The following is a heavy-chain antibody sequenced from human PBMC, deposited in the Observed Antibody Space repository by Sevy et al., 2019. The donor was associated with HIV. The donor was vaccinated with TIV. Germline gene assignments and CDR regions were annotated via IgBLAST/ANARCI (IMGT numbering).Heavy chain of an antibody. D-gene: IGHD4-4*01. Sequence: SESLSLTRTVSGGSISSGDYYWSWIRQPPGKGLEWIGYIYYSGSTYYNPSLKSRVTISVDTSKNQFSLKLSSVTAADTAVYYSSRGYDYSLDYWGQGTQVTVSS. V-gene: IGHV4-30-4*01. J-gene: IGHJ4*02. CDR3: SRGYDYSLDY. CDR1: GGSISSGDYY. CDR2: IYYSGST.